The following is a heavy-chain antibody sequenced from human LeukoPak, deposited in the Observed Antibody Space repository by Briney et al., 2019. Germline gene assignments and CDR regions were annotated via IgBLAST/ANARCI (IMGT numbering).Heavy chain of an antibody. CDR1: GGSISSSSYY. D-gene: IGHD3-22*01. Sequence: SETLSLTCTVSGGSISSSSYYWGWIRQPPGKGLEWIGSIYYSGSTYYNPSLKSRVTISVDTSKNQFSLKLSSVTAADTAVYYCARVLLYYYDSSGYFDYWGQGTLVTVSS. V-gene: IGHV4-39*07. CDR3: ARVLLYYYDSSGYFDY. J-gene: IGHJ4*02. CDR2: IYYSGST.